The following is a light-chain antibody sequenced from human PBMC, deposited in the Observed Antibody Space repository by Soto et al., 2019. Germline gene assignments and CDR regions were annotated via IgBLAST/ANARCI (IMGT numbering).Light chain of an antibody. CDR1: QTVSSNY. Sequence: EIILTQSPDTLSFSPGERATLSCRASQTVSSNYLAWCQQRPGQAPRLLIYGASTRAAGIPDRFSGSGSETDFTLTISRLEPEYFAVYYCQQYDNSPITFGQGTRLEIK. J-gene: IGKJ5*01. CDR3: QQYDNSPIT. CDR2: GAS. V-gene: IGKV3-20*01.